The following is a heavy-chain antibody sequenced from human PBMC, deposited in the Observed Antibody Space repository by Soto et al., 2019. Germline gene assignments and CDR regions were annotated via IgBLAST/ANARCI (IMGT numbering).Heavy chain of an antibody. CDR3: ARGNYGPDY. CDR2: INDDGSTT. CDR1: GFTFRTSW. Sequence: EVQLVESGGGLVQPGGSLRLSCAASGFTFRTSWMYWVRQPPGKGLGWVSRINDDGSTTTYADSVKGRFTISRDNAKNTLFMQMDSLRAEDMGVYYGARGNYGPDYWGQGTLVTVSS. J-gene: IGHJ4*02. V-gene: IGHV3-74*03. D-gene: IGHD3-10*01.